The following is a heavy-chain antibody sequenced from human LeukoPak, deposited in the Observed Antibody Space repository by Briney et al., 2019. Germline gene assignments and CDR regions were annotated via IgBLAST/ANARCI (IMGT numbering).Heavy chain of an antibody. CDR2: IYYSGST. CDR3: ATERDQQRRAFDI. V-gene: IGHV4-61*05. Sequence: PSETLSLTCTVSGGSISSSSYYWGWIRQPPGKGLEWIGYIYYSGSTNYNPSLKSRVTISVDTSKNQFSLKLSSVTAADTAVYYCATERDQQRRAFDIWGQGTMVTVSS. CDR1: GGSISSSSYY. J-gene: IGHJ3*02. D-gene: IGHD6-13*01.